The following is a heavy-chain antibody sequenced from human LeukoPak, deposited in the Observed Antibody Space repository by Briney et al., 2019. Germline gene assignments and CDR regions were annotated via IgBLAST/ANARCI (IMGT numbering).Heavy chain of an antibody. Sequence: TGGSLRLSCAASGFTFSSYAMSGVRQAPGKGLEWVSAISGSGGSTYYADSVKGRFTISRDNSKNTLYLQMNSLRAEDTAVYYCAKETDYDFWSGYLPFDYWGQGTLVAVSS. CDR1: GFTFSSYA. J-gene: IGHJ4*02. D-gene: IGHD3-3*01. CDR3: AKETDYDFWSGYLPFDY. V-gene: IGHV3-23*01. CDR2: ISGSGGST.